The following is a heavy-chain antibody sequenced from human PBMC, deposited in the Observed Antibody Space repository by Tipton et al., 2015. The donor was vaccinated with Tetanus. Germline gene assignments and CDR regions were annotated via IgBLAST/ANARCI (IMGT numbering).Heavy chain of an antibody. J-gene: IGHJ6*02. Sequence: TLSLTCALSGGSISRGAYSWSWIRQPPGKGLEWIGYIYDSGTTYSNPSLKSRVTISVSETKRQFSLNLTSVTAADTAVYYCARYNSYLYAMDVWGQGTTVAVSS. D-gene: IGHD1-14*01. V-gene: IGHV4-30-2*01. CDR2: IYDSGTT. CDR3: ARYNSYLYAMDV. CDR1: GGSISRGAYS.